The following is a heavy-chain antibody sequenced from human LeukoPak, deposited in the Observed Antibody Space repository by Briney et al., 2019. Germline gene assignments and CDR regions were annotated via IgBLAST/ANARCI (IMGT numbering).Heavy chain of an antibody. Sequence: GGSLRLSCAASGFTFSSYAMHWVRQAPGKGLEWVAVISYDGSNKYYADSVKGRFTISRDNSKNTLYLQMNSLRAEDTAVYYCARDFVYYYDSSGYSVGFDYWGQGTLVTVSS. V-gene: IGHV3-30-3*01. CDR3: ARDFVYYYDSSGYSVGFDY. J-gene: IGHJ4*02. CDR2: ISYDGSNK. CDR1: GFTFSSYA. D-gene: IGHD3-22*01.